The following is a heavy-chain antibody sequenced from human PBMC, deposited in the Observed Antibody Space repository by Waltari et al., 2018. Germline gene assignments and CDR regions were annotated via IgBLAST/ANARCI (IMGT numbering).Heavy chain of an antibody. V-gene: IGHV4-39*01. Sequence: QLQLQESGPGLVKPSETLSLTCTGSGGSISSSSYYWGWIRQPPGKGLEGIGSHYSRGSTYYNPSLKSRVTTSVDTSKNHFSLKLSSVTAADTAVYYCARRKAESYDFWSGYFTFDYWGQGTLVTVSS. CDR2: HYSRGST. CDR3: ARRKAESYDFWSGYFTFDY. J-gene: IGHJ4*02. D-gene: IGHD3-3*01. CDR1: GGSISSSSYY.